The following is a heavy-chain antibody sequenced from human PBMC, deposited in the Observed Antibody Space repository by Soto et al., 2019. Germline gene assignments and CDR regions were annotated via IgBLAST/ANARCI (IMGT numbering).Heavy chain of an antibody. CDR2: IWYDGSNK. D-gene: IGHD6-13*01. J-gene: IGHJ6*02. CDR1: GFTFSSYG. Sequence: PGGSLRLSCAASGFTFSSYGMHWVRQAPGKGLEWVAVIWYDGSNKYYADSVKGRFTISRDNSKNTLYLQMNSLRAEDTAVYYCARGNSSSWYYYYYGTDVWGQGTTVTVSS. CDR3: ARGNSSSWYYYYYGTDV. V-gene: IGHV3-33*01.